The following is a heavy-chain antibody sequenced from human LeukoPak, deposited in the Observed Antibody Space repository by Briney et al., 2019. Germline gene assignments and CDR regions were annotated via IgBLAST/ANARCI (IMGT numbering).Heavy chain of an antibody. CDR1: GFTFSTYG. V-gene: IGHV3-23*01. CDR3: ARAGAGSIGQIDY. J-gene: IGHJ4*02. CDR2: IGDSGGST. Sequence: GGSLRLSCAASGFTFSTYGMSWVRQAPGKGLEWVSTIGDSGGSTYYADSVKGRFTISRDNSKNTLYLQMNSLRAEDTAVYYCARAGAGSIGQIDYWGQGTLVTVSS. D-gene: IGHD6-19*01.